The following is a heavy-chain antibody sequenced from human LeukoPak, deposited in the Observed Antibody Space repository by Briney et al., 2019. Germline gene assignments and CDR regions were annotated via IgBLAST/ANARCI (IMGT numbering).Heavy chain of an antibody. D-gene: IGHD6-13*01. V-gene: IGHV4-34*01. CDR3: ARGQQLEAYFDY. CDR2: INHSGST. J-gene: IGHJ4*02. CDR1: GGSFSGYY. Sequence: SETRSLTFAVYGGSFSGYYWSWIRQPPGKGLEWIGEINHSGSTNYNPSLKSRVTISVDTSKNQFSLKLSSVTAADTAVYYCARGQQLEAYFDYWGQGTLVTVSS.